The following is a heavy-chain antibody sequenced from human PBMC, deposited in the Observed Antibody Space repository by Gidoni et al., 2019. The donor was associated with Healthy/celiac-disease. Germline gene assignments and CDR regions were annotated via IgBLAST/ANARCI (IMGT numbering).Heavy chain of an antibody. J-gene: IGHJ4*02. CDR2: IRSKAYGGTT. D-gene: IGHD3-22*01. Sequence: EVQLVESGGGLVQPGRSLRLSCTASGFPFGDSAMSWFRQAPGKGLEWVGFIRSKAYGGTTEYAASVKGRFTISRDDSKSIAYLQMNSLKTEDTAVYYCTRDDSSGYYYFDYWGQGTLVTVSS. CDR3: TRDDSSGYYYFDY. V-gene: IGHV3-49*03. CDR1: GFPFGDSA.